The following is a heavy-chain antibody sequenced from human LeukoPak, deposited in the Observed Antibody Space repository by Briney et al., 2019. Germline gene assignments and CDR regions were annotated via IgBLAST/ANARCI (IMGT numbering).Heavy chain of an antibody. J-gene: IGHJ1*01. Sequence: GASVKVSCKASGYTFTSYAMNSVRQAPGQGLEWMGWINTNTGNPTYAQGFTGRFVFSLDTSVSTAYLQISSLKAEDTAVYYCARAAGVLRIEYFQHWGQGTLVTVSS. CDR3: ARAAGVLRIEYFQH. D-gene: IGHD2/OR15-2a*01. CDR1: GYTFTSYA. V-gene: IGHV7-4-1*02. CDR2: INTNTGNP.